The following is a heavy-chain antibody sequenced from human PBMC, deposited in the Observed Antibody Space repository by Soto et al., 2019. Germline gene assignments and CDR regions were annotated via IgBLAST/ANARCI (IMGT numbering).Heavy chain of an antibody. Sequence: QITLKESGPTLVKPTQTLTLTCTFSGFSLSTSGVGVGWIRQPPGKALEWLALIYWNDDKRYSPSLKSRLTITKDTTKNKVVFTMTNMDPVDTATYYCAHSPSYLCDSSGYYQDWYFDLWGRGTLVTVSS. CDR1: GFSLSTSGVG. D-gene: IGHD3-22*01. J-gene: IGHJ2*01. CDR2: IYWNDDK. CDR3: AHSPSYLCDSSGYYQDWYFDL. V-gene: IGHV2-5*01.